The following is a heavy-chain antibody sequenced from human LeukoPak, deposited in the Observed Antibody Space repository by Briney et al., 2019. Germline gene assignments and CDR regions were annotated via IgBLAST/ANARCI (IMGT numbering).Heavy chain of an antibody. Sequence: SETLSLTCTVSGGSISSYYWSWIRRPPGKGLEWIGYIYYSGSTNYNPSLKSRVTISVDTSKNQFSLRLSSVTAADTAVYYCARDSSGWRFDYWGQGTLVTVSS. CDR1: GGSISSYY. CDR3: ARDSSGWRFDY. D-gene: IGHD6-19*01. J-gene: IGHJ4*02. CDR2: IYYSGST. V-gene: IGHV4-59*01.